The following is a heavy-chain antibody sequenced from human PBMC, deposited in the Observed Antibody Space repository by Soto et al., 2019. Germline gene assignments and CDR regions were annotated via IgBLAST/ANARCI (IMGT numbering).Heavy chain of an antibody. D-gene: IGHD4-17*01. CDR1: GFTFSTYV. V-gene: IGHV3-23*01. CDR3: AKDPWGTVTGAFDI. Sequence: EVQLLESGGGLVQPGGSLRLSCAASGFTFSTYVMTWVRQAPGKGLDWVLTIREHSGNTYYADSVKGRFTISRDNSKNTLYLQMNSLRAEDTAVYYCAKDPWGTVTGAFDIWGRGTMVTVSS. CDR2: IREHSGNT. J-gene: IGHJ3*02.